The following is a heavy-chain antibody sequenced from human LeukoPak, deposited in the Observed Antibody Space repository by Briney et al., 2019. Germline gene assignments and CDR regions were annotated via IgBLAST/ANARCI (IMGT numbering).Heavy chain of an antibody. CDR1: VGPFSRYY. V-gene: IGHV4-59*01. CDR3: ARGRSIAARTAFDY. D-gene: IGHD6-6*01. J-gene: IGHJ4*02. Sequence: SETLSLTCTVSVGPFSRYYWSWIRQPPGKGLEWIGYIYYSGSTNYNPSLKSRVTISVDTSKNQFSLKLSSVTAADTAVYYCARGRSIAARTAFDYWGQGTLVTVSS. CDR2: IYYSGST.